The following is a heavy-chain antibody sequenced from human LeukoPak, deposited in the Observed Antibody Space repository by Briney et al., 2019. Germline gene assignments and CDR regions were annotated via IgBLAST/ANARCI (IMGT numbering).Heavy chain of an antibody. CDR3: ARDRVTQAYFDY. CDR2: INHSGST. Sequence: TSETLSLTCAVYGGSFSGYYWSWIRQPPGKGLEWIGEINHSGSTNYNPSLKSRVTISVDTSKNQFSLKLSSVTAADTAVYYCARDRVTQAYFDYWGQGTLVTVSS. V-gene: IGHV4-34*01. CDR1: GGSFSGYY. D-gene: IGHD3-10*01. J-gene: IGHJ4*02.